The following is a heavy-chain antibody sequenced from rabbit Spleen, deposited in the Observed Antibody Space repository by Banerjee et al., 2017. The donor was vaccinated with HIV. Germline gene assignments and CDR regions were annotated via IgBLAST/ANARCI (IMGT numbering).Heavy chain of an antibody. Sequence: QTLEESGGDLVKTGAGLRRTWTASEIAFISNDYMCWVIHAPGKWLEWIACIEVGSSYFAYFATWAKGRFSISKTSSTPVTLQVSRLTAAYTSTYFCARDTSSSFSPHRMDLWGPGTLVPVS. D-gene: IGHD1-1*01. CDR3: ARDTSSSFSPHRMDL. J-gene: IGHJ6*01. CDR1: EIAFISNDY. V-gene: IGHV1S40*01. CDR2: IEVGSSYFA.